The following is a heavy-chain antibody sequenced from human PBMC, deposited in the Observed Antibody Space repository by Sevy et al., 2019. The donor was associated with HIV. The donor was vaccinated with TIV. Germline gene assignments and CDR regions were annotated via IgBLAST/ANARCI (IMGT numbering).Heavy chain of an antibody. J-gene: IGHJ5*02. V-gene: IGHV4-59*01. CDR3: TRAPPVRSGDDSLNWFDP. D-gene: IGHD5-12*01. CDR2: IHYTGSA. Sequence: SETLSLTCTVSGGSISSYYWSWIRQPPGKGLEYIGYIHYTGSANYNPSLKSRVTISVDTSKNQFSLKLSSVTAADTAVYYCTRAPPVRSGDDSLNWFDPWRQGSMVTVSS. CDR1: GGSISSYY.